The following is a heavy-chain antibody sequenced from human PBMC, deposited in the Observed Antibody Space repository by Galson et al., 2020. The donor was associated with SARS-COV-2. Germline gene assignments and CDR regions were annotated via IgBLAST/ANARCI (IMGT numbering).Heavy chain of an antibody. J-gene: IGHJ4*02. CDR1: GDSISSHY. D-gene: IGHD2-15*01. CDR3: ARGSATPFDY. V-gene: IGHV4-59*11. CDR2: LYYSGGT. Sequence: SETLSLTCSVSGDSISSHYWSWIRQPPGKGLEWIGYLYYSGGTNYNPSLKSRVTISVDTSKNQFSLKLTSVTSADTAVYYCARGSATPFDYWGQGTLVTFSS.